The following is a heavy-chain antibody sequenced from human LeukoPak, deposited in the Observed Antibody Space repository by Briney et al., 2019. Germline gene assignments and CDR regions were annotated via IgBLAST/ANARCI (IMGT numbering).Heavy chain of an antibody. CDR3: ARGPNGSYHLIYYYYMDV. D-gene: IGHD1-26*01. Sequence: PGGTLRLSCAASGITFSNYGMSWVRQAPGKGLEWVSSISSSSSYIYYADSVKGRFTISRDNAKNSLYLQMNSLRAEDTAVYYCARGPNGSYHLIYYYYMDVWGKGTTVTVSS. J-gene: IGHJ6*03. CDR2: ISSSSSYI. V-gene: IGHV3-21*01. CDR1: GITFSNYG.